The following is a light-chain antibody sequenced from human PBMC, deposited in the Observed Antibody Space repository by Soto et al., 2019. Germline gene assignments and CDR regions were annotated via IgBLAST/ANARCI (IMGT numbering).Light chain of an antibody. CDR1: STDVGSHKL. CDR3: NSYSSSDIFYV. V-gene: IGLV2-14*02. Sequence: QSVLTQPASVSGSPGQSITISCTGTSTDVGSHKLVSWYQHHPGKAPKLLIYQVTNRPSRVSNRFSGSKSGNTASLTISGLQADDEADYYCNSYSSSDIFYVFGTGTKVTVL. CDR2: QVT. J-gene: IGLJ1*01.